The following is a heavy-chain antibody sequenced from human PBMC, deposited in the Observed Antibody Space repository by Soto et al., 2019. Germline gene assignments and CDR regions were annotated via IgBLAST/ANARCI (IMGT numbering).Heavy chain of an antibody. V-gene: IGHV3-23*01. D-gene: IGHD3-3*01. J-gene: IGHJ4*02. CDR1: EFTISSYA. CDR3: LKEREVLRFLGWLSHDY. CDR2: ISGSGGST. Sequence: RDSCGAVEFTISSYALSWVIKAPGKGLEWVSAISGSGGSTYYADSVKGRFTISRDNSKNTLYLQMNSLRAEDTAVYYCLKEREVLRFLGWLSHDYSGQRTLVTVPS.